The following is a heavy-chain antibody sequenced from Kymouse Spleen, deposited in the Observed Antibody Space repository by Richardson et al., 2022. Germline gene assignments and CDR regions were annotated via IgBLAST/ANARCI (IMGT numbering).Heavy chain of an antibody. CDR3: AKGQQWLAYYFDY. Sequence: QVQLVESGGGVVQPGRSLRLSCAASGFTFSSYGMHWVRQAPGKGLEWVAVISYDGSNKYYADSVKGRFTISRDNSKNTLYLQMNSLRAEDTAVYYCAKGQQWLAYYFDYWGQGTLVTVSS. CDR2: ISYDGSNK. CDR1: GFTFSSYG. D-gene: IGHD6-19*01. J-gene: IGHJ4*02. V-gene: IGHV3-30*18.